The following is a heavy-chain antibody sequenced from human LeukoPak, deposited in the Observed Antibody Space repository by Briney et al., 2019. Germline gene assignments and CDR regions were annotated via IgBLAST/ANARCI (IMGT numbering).Heavy chain of an antibody. CDR3: ASEGYCSSTSWPDY. Sequence: PGGSLRLSCAASGFTFSSYEMNWVRQAPGKGLEWVSYISSSGSTIYYADSVKGRFTISRDNAKNSLYLQMNSLRAEDTAVYYCASEGYCSSTSWPDYWGQGTLVTVSS. D-gene: IGHD2-2*01. CDR1: GFTFSSYE. CDR2: ISSSGSTI. J-gene: IGHJ4*02. V-gene: IGHV3-48*03.